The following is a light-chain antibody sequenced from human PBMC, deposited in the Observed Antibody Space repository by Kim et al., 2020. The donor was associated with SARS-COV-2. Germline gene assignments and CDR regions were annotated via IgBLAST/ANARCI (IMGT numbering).Light chain of an antibody. V-gene: IGLV3-19*01. CDR2: GKN. Sequence: SSELTQDPAVSVALGQTVRITCQGDSLRSYYATWYQQKPGQAPIVVIYGKNNRPSGIPDRFSGSSSGNTASLTLTGTQAGDEADYYCNSRDSNDNVVFDG. CDR3: NSRDSNDNVV. J-gene: IGLJ2*01. CDR1: SLRSYY.